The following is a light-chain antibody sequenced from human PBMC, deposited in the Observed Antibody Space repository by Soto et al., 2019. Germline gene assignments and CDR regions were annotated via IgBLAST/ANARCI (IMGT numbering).Light chain of an antibody. CDR2: DAS. Sequence: DIQMTQSPSTLSASVGDRVTITCRASQSISSWSAWYQQKPGKAPKLLIYDASSLESGVPSRFSGSGSGTEFTLTISSLQPDDFATYYCQQYNSYSRTFGQGTKV. CDR3: QQYNSYSRT. V-gene: IGKV1-5*01. J-gene: IGKJ1*01. CDR1: QSISSW.